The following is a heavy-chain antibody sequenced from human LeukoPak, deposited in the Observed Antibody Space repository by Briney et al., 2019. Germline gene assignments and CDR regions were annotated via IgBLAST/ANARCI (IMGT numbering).Heavy chain of an antibody. CDR2: INTYNGNT. Sequence: ASVKVSRKASGYTSTNYGSSYVRQAPGQGLDWLGWINTYNGNTKYAQKLQGRVTMTTDTATSTAYMELRSLRSDDTAVYYCASTPLGYWGQGTLVTVSS. D-gene: IGHD3-16*01. J-gene: IGHJ4*02. V-gene: IGHV1-18*04. CDR1: GYTSTNYG. CDR3: ASTPLGY.